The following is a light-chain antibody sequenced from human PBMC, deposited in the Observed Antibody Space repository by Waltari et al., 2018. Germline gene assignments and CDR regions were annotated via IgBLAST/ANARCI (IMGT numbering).Light chain of an antibody. CDR2: DVN. CDR1: SSDVGGYNY. J-gene: IGLJ3*02. Sequence: HSALAQPASVSGSPGQSITIYCTGTSSDVGGYNYVSWYQQHPGKAPRLMIYDVNNRPSGVSNRFSGSKSGNTASLTISGLQAEDEADYYCSSFTRTNSWVFGGGTKLTV. CDR3: SSFTRTNSWV. V-gene: IGLV2-14*03.